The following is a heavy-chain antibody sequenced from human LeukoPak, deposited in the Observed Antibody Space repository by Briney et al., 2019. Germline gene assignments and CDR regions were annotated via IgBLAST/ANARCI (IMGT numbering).Heavy chain of an antibody. J-gene: IGHJ4*02. D-gene: IGHD4-23*01. CDR3: ARERPLDTVVSQDF. CDR2: IYHTGNT. CDR1: GASISSGGYF. V-gene: IGHV4-30-2*01. Sequence: PSQTLSLTCTVSGASISSGGYFWSWIRQPPGKGLEWIGYIYHTGNTYYSPSLESRVTMSVDKSKNQFSLSLASVTVADTAVYYCARERPLDTVVSQDFWGQGTLVIVSS.